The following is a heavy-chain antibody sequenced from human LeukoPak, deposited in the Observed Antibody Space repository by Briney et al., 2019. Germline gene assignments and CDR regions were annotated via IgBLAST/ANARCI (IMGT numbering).Heavy chain of an antibody. D-gene: IGHD3-10*01. J-gene: IGHJ4*02. V-gene: IGHV3-30*02. Sequence: PGGSLRLSCAASGFTFSSYGMHWVRQAPGKGLEWVAFIRYDGSNKYYADSVKGRFTISRDNSKNTLYLQMNSLRTEHTAVYYCTRYGSGSNHKDPFDYWGQGTLVTVSS. CDR1: GFTFSSYG. CDR2: IRYDGSNK. CDR3: TRYGSGSNHKDPFDY.